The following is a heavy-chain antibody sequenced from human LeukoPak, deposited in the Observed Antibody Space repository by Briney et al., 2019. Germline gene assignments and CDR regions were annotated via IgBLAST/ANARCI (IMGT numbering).Heavy chain of an antibody. CDR1: GGSFSGYY. Sequence: SETLSLTCAVYGGSFSGYYWSWIRQVPGKGLEWIGSFFLKGSTYYNPSLKSRVTISVDTSKNQFSLTLSSVTAADTAVYYCARVARCTSCFDVDYWGQGTLVTVSS. CDR3: ARVARCTSCFDVDY. CDR2: FFLKGST. D-gene: IGHD2-2*01. J-gene: IGHJ4*02. V-gene: IGHV4-34*12.